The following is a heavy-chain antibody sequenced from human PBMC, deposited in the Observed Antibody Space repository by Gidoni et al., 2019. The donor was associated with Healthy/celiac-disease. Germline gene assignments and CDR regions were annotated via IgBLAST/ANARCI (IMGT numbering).Heavy chain of an antibody. Sequence: EVQLVESGGGLVQPGGSLRLSCAASGFTVSSNYMSCVRQAPGKGLEWVSVIYSGGSTYYADSVKGRFTISRDNSKNTLYLQMNSLRAEDTAVYYCARSWAAANFGNWFDPWGQGTLVTVSS. CDR2: IYSGGST. D-gene: IGHD2-2*01. CDR1: GFTVSSNY. J-gene: IGHJ5*02. V-gene: IGHV3-66*01. CDR3: ARSWAAANFGNWFDP.